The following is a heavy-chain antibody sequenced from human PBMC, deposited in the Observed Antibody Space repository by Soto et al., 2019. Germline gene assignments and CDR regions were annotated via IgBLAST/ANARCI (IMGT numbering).Heavy chain of an antibody. CDR2: LLRSGSSA. V-gene: IGHV3-23*01. J-gene: IGHJ5*02. CDR3: AKDAISGDGIWLMDS. CDR1: GFTFRNYA. D-gene: IGHD4-17*01. Sequence: LRLSCAASGFTFRNYAMTWARQAPGKGLEWVSSLLRSGSSAYYADSVRGRFTISSDTSANSLYLQMDNLRAEDTANYYCAKDAISGDGIWLMDSWGQGTVVTVSS.